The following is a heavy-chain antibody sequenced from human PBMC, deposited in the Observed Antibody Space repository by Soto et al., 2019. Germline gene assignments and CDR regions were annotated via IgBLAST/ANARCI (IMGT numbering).Heavy chain of an antibody. Sequence: QITLKESGPTLVKPTQTLTLTCTFSGFSLSSTRMAVGWIRQPPGKPWEWLAPIYWDDDKRYSPFLKSRLTITKDTSKNQVVLTMSNMDPVDTARYYCAHIVVAGLGYYFDYWGQGTLVTVSS. CDR1: GFSLSSTRMA. CDR3: AHIVVAGLGYYFDY. CDR2: IYWDDDK. J-gene: IGHJ4*02. D-gene: IGHD6-19*01. V-gene: IGHV2-5*02.